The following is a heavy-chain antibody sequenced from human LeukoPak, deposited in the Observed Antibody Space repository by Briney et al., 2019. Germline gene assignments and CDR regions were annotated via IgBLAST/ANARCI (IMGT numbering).Heavy chain of an antibody. D-gene: IGHD4-23*01. Sequence: GGSLRLSCAASGLIFSTYGMHWVRQAPGKGLEWMAVISLDGNYKYYADSVKGRFTISRDNSKNTLYLEMNSLRAEDTAAYYCAKDADSGNAESWFDSGGQGTQVFVSS. V-gene: IGHV3-30*18. J-gene: IGHJ5*01. CDR2: ISLDGNYK. CDR3: AKDADSGNAESWFDS. CDR1: GLIFSTYG.